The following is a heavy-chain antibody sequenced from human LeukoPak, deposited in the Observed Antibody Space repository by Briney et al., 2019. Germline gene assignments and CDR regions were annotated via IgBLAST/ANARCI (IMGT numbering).Heavy chain of an antibody. CDR3: ASLLTPYHGSGGGGMDV. CDR1: GFTFSTYW. V-gene: IGHV3-7*02. J-gene: IGHJ6*02. D-gene: IGHD3-10*01. Sequence: GGSLRLSCAASGFTFSTYWMSWVRQAPGKGLQWVANIKQDGSEQYYVDSVKGRFTISRDNAEDTLFLQMTSLRVEDTALYFCASLLTPYHGSGGGGMDVWGQGTTVTVSS. CDR2: IKQDGSEQ.